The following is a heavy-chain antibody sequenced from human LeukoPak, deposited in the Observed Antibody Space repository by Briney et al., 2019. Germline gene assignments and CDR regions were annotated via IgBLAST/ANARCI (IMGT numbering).Heavy chain of an antibody. J-gene: IGHJ4*02. Sequence: GGSLRLSCAASGFTFSNYFMHWVRQAPGKGLDYLSVISYNGDETYYAKSVKGRFTISRDNSKNTLYLQMGTLRPEDTAVYYCARDPPVGGFSGSELDFWGQGTLVTVSS. CDR2: ISYNGDET. CDR1: GFTFSNYF. D-gene: IGHD3-16*01. V-gene: IGHV3-64*01. CDR3: ARDPPVGGFSGSELDF.